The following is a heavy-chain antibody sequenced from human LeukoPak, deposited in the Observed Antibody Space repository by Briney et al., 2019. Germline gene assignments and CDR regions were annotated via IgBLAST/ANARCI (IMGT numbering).Heavy chain of an antibody. CDR2: ISSSGSTI. D-gene: IGHD3-9*01. CDR3: ARDSYDILTGSESFDY. CDR1: GFTFSDYY. V-gene: IGHV3-11*01. Sequence: GGSLRLSCAASGFTFSDYYMSWIRQAPGKGREGGAYISSSGSTIYYADSVKGRFTISRDNAKNSLYLQMNSLRADDTAVYYCARDSYDILTGSESFDYWGQGTLVTVSS. J-gene: IGHJ4*02.